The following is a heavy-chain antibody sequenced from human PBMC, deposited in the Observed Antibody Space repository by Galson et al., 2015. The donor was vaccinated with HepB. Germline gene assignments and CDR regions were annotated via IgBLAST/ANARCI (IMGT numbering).Heavy chain of an antibody. CDR3: ARDGLDGSGNSYFRWGPKTASSPKYGMDV. V-gene: IGHV3-48*02. Sequence: SLRLSCAASRFTFSSYSMNWVRQAPGKGLEWVSKISSSGSNIYYADSVKGRFTISRDNAMNSLYLQMSGLRDDDTAVYYCARDGLDGSGNSYFRWGPKTASSPKYGMDVWGQGTTVTVSS. D-gene: IGHD3-10*01. CDR2: ISSSGSNI. CDR1: RFTFSSYS. J-gene: IGHJ6*02.